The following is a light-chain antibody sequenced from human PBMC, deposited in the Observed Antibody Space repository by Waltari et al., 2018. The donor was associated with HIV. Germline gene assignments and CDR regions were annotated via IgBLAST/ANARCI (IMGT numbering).Light chain of an antibody. CDR1: SSDVGGYNY. J-gene: IGLJ2*01. CDR3: SSYTSSSTLDVV. Sequence: QSITISCTGTSSDVGGYNYVSWYQQHPGKAPKLMIYEVSNRPSGVSNRFSGSKSGNTASLTISGLQAEDEADYYCSSYTSSSTLDVVFGGGTKLTVL. V-gene: IGLV2-14*01. CDR2: EVS.